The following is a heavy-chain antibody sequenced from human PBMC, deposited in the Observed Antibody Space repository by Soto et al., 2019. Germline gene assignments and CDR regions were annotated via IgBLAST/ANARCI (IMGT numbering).Heavy chain of an antibody. J-gene: IGHJ4*02. CDR3: ARHGGYYFDY. Sequence: PSETLSLTCAVYGGSLSGYYWSWIRQPPGKGLEWIGEIGHSGSTIYNPSLESRVTISEDSSNNQFSLELNSVTAADTAVYYCARHGGYYFDYWGQGAPVTVSS. D-gene: IGHD3-16*01. CDR1: GGSLSGYY. V-gene: IGHV4-34*01. CDR2: IGHSGST.